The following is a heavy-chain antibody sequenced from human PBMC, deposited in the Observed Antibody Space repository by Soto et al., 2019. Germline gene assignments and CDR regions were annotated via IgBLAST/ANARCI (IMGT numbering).Heavy chain of an antibody. J-gene: IGHJ5*02. CDR2: IYHSGST. D-gene: IGHD3-22*01. V-gene: IGHV4-30-2*01. CDR1: GGSISSGGYS. Sequence: TSETLSLTCAVSGGSISSGGYSWSWIRQPPGKGLEWIGYIYHSGSTYYNPSLKSRVTISVDRSKNQFSLKLSSVTAADTAVYYCAREDYYDSSGPFWFDPWGQGTLVTVSS. CDR3: AREDYYDSSGPFWFDP.